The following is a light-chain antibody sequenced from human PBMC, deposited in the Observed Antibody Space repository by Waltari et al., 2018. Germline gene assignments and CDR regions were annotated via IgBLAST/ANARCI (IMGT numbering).Light chain of an antibody. Sequence: AIRLTQSPSSLSASTGDSVTITCRASQSVSTYLAWYQQKPGKAPKLLIYAASTLQRGVPLRFSASGSGTEFTLTISSLQSEDFAVYYCQQYDNWVRTFGQGTKVEIK. J-gene: IGKJ1*01. CDR3: QQYDNWVRT. V-gene: IGKV1-8*01. CDR2: AAS. CDR1: QSVSTY.